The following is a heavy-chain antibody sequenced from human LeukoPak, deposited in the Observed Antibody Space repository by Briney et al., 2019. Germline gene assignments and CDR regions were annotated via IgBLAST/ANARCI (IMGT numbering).Heavy chain of an antibody. J-gene: IGHJ4*02. D-gene: IGHD5-18*01. CDR1: GYTFTSYY. V-gene: IGHV1-46*01. CDR2: INPSGGST. CDR3: ARGGMGIQLWSFDY. Sequence: RASVKVSCKASGYTFTSYYMHWVRQAPGQGLEWMGIINPSGGSTSYSEKFQGRVAMTRDTSTSTVYMELSGLRSEDTAVYYCARGGMGIQLWSFDYWGQGTLVTVSS.